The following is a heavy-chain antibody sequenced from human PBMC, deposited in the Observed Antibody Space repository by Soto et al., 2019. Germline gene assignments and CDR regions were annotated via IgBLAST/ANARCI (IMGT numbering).Heavy chain of an antibody. D-gene: IGHD3-22*01. J-gene: IGHJ4*02. Sequence: GGSLRLSCAASGFTFSSYGMRWVRQAPGKGLEWVAVIWYDGSNKYYADSVKGRFTISRDNSKNTLYLQMNSLRAEDTAVYYCARDLAYYYDSSGYYFDYWGQGTLVTVSS. CDR2: IWYDGSNK. CDR1: GFTFSSYG. V-gene: IGHV3-33*01. CDR3: ARDLAYYYDSSGYYFDY.